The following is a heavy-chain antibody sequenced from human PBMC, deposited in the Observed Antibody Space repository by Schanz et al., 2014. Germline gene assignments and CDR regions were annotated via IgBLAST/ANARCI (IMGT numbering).Heavy chain of an antibody. Sequence: QVQLVESGGGVVQPGRSLRLSCAASGFTFSSYGMHWVRQAPGKGLEWVAVIWYDGNNKFYADSVKGRFTISRDNAKNSLYLQMNSLRVEDTGVYYCARDFDYWGQGTLVTVSS. CDR2: IWYDGNNK. CDR1: GFTFSSYG. J-gene: IGHJ4*02. CDR3: ARDFDY. V-gene: IGHV3-33*08.